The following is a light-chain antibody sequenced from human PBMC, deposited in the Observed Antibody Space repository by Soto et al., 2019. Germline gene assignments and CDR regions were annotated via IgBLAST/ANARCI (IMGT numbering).Light chain of an antibody. J-gene: IGKJ2*01. CDR1: HSVGSY. Sequence: EIVLTQSPATLSLSPGERATLSCRASHSVGSYLTWYQLKPGQAPRVLIYDASNRATGIPARFSGSGSGTDFILFVNSLEPEDSAVYYCQHRYNWPYTFGQGTNLEIK. CDR2: DAS. CDR3: QHRYNWPYT. V-gene: IGKV3-11*01.